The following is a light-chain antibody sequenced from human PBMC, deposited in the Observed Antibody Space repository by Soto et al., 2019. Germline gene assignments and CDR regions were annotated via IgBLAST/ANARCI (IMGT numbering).Light chain of an antibody. CDR2: GAS. CDR3: QQYGGSPWT. Sequence: EIVWTQSPGTLSLSPGEGATLSCRASQSINSRYLAWYQQKPGQAPRLLIYGASNRATGIPNRFSGSGSGTDFTLTISRLEPEDFAVYYCQQYGGSPWTFGQGAKVEI. V-gene: IGKV3-20*01. CDR1: QSINSRY. J-gene: IGKJ1*01.